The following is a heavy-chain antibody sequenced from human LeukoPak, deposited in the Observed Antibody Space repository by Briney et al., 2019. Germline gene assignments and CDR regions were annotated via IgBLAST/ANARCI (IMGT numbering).Heavy chain of an antibody. D-gene: IGHD3-10*01. CDR2: IIPISGTA. V-gene: IGHV1-69*05. J-gene: IGHJ4*02. CDR3: ATSGNRELYFDY. Sequence: SVKVSCKASGGTFSNYAISWVRQAPGQGLEWMGGIIPISGTANYAQKFQGRVTITTDESTSTAYMELSSLRSDDTAVYYCATSGNRELYFDYWGQGTLVTVSS. CDR1: GGTFSNYA.